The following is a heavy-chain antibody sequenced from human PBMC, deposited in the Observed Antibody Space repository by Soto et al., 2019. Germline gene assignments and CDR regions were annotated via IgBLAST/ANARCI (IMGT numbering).Heavy chain of an antibody. D-gene: IGHD2-8*01. Sequence: ASVKVSCKVSGYTLTELSMHWVRQAPGKGLEWMGGFDPEDGETIYAQKFQGRVTMTEDTSTDTAYMELSSLRSEDTAVYYCATDLYCTNGVCYTEFDYWGQGTLVTSPQ. CDR3: ATDLYCTNGVCYTEFDY. J-gene: IGHJ4*02. CDR2: FDPEDGET. CDR1: GYTLTELS. V-gene: IGHV1-24*01.